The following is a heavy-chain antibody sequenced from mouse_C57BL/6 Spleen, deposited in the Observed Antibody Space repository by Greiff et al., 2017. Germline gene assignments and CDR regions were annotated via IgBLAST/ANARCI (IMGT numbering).Heavy chain of an antibody. CDR1: GYTFTDYE. J-gene: IGHJ4*01. D-gene: IGHD2-2*01. V-gene: IGHV1-15*01. CDR2: IDPETGGT. CDR3: TVYYGSPRDY. Sequence: QVQLKQSGAELVRPGASVTLSCKASGYTFTDYEMHWVKQTPVHGLEWIGAIDPETGGTAYNQKFKGKAILTADKSSSTAYMELRSLTSEDSAVYYCTVYYGSPRDYWGQGTSVTVSS.